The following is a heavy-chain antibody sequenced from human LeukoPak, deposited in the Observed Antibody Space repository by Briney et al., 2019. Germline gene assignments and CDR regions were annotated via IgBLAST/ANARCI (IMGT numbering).Heavy chain of an antibody. V-gene: IGHV3-74*01. J-gene: IGHJ4*02. Sequence: GGSLRLSCTASGFTFNISWMHWVRQALGKGLVWVSHIHANGATTNYADSVEGRFTISRDNAKNTVDLQMNSLRADDTAVYYCAREYASSGGRYFDLWGQGTLVTVSS. CDR1: GFTFNISW. CDR3: AREYASSGGRYFDL. CDR2: IHANGATT. D-gene: IGHD6-6*01.